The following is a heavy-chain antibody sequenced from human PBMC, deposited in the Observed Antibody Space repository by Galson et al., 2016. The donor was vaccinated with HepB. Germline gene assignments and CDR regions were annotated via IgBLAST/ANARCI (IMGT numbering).Heavy chain of an antibody. CDR1: GYTFNSYP. Sequence: SVKVSCKASGYTFNSYPIHWVRQAPGQKLEWMGWINAANGDTKYSQKFQGRVTITRDTSASTAYMELSSMRSEDTAVYYCARDRIWELTTTRSFSDHFFDYWGQGTLVTVSS. CDR2: INAANGDT. V-gene: IGHV1-3*01. CDR3: ARDRIWELTTTRSFSDHFFDY. D-gene: IGHD1-26*01. J-gene: IGHJ4*02.